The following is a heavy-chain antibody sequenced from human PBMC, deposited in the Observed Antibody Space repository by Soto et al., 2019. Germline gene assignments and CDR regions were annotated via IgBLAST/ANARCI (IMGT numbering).Heavy chain of an antibody. CDR2: INMDGTKT. CDR1: EFTFSKYW. Sequence: GGSLRLSCVASEFTFSKYWKHWVRQAPGKGLVWVSRINMDGTKTAYADSVKGRFTVSRDNGNNTLYLQMKSLGVEETAVDEYARYYYYDSRSSSVNWFDPWGQVTLVTVSS. D-gene: IGHD3-22*01. CDR3: ARYYYYDSRSSSVNWFDP. V-gene: IGHV3-74*01. J-gene: IGHJ5*02.